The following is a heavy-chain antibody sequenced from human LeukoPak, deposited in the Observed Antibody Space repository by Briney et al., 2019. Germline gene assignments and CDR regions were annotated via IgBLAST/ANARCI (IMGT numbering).Heavy chain of an antibody. CDR3: ARDQLWYSSSWLNFDY. V-gene: IGHV3-7*01. D-gene: IGHD6-13*01. Sequence: SGGSLRLSCVASGLTVSSNYMTWVRQAPGKGLEWVANIKQDGSEKYYVDSVKGRFTISRDNAKNSLYLQMNSLRAEDTAVYYCARDQLWYSSSWLNFDYWGQGTLVTVSS. CDR1: GLTVSSNY. CDR2: IKQDGSEK. J-gene: IGHJ4*02.